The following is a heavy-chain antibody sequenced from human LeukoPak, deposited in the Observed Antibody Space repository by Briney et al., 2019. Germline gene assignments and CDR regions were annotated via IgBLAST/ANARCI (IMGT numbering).Heavy chain of an antibody. V-gene: IGHV3-7*01. Sequence: GGSLRLSCTASGFTFGTYWMTWVRQAPGKGLEWVANMKQDGSEEYYVDSVKGRFTTSRDNAKNSLYLQMNSLRAEDTAVYYCARIYCSSTNCYRHFDYWGQGTLVTVSA. D-gene: IGHD2-2*01. CDR1: GFTFGTYW. CDR2: MKQDGSEE. CDR3: ARIYCSSTNCYRHFDY. J-gene: IGHJ4*02.